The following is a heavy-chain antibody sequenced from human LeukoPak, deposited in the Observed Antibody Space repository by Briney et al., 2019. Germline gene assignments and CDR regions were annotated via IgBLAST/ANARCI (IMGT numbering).Heavy chain of an antibody. CDR3: ARERVDCSGGSCLYYFDY. D-gene: IGHD2-15*01. CDR1: GFTFSSYA. Sequence: PLGSLRLSCAASGFTFSSYAMHSVCQAPRKGLGYVLAICTNGGSTYYANSVKGRFTISRDNSKNTLYLQMGSLRAEDMAVYYCARERVDCSGGSCLYYFDYWGQGTLVTVSS. V-gene: IGHV3-64*01. CDR2: ICTNGGST. J-gene: IGHJ4*02.